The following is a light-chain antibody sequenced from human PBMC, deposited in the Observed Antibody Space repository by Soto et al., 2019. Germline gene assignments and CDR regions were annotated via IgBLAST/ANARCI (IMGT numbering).Light chain of an antibody. CDR1: SSDVGGYNY. V-gene: IGLV2-11*01. CDR2: DVN. CDR3: CSYAGRNTYV. Sequence: QSALTQPHSVSGSPGQSVTISCTGTSSDVGGYNYVSWYRQDPGKAPKLVIYDVNRRPSGVPDRFSGSKSGTTASLTISGLRTEDEAEYYCCSYAGRNTYVFGIGTKLTVL. J-gene: IGLJ1*01.